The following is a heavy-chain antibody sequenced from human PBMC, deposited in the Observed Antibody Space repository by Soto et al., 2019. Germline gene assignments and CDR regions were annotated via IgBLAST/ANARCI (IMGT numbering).Heavy chain of an antibody. V-gene: IGHV4-31*03. CDR1: GGSISSGGYY. D-gene: IGHD5-18*01. CDR3: ARSPHIQLWSYPSDY. CDR2: IYFSGST. J-gene: IGHJ4*02. Sequence: QVQLQESGPGLVKPSQTLSLTCTVSGGSISSGGYYWSWIRQHPGKGLEWIGYIYFSGSTCYNPSLKSRVTISVDTSKNQFSLKLSSVTAADTAVYYCARSPHIQLWSYPSDYWGQGTLVTVSS.